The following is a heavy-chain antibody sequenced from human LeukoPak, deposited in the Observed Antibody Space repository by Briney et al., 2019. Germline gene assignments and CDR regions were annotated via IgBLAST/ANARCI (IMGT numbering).Heavy chain of an antibody. CDR1: GGTFSSYA. V-gene: IGHV1-69*04. CDR3: ASAGSLCIAAAEWFDP. D-gene: IGHD6-13*01. Sequence: ASVKVSCKASGGTFSSYAISWVRQAPGQGLEWMGRIIPILGIANYAQKFQGRVTITADKSTSTAYMELSSLRSEDTAVYYCASAGSLCIAAAEWFDPWGQGTLVTVSS. CDR2: IIPILGIA. J-gene: IGHJ5*02.